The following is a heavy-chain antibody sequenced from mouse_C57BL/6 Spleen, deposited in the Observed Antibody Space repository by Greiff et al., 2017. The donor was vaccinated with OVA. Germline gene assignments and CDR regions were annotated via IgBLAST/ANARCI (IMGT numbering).Heavy chain of an antibody. CDR2: IHPNSGST. V-gene: IGHV1-64*01. J-gene: IGHJ4*01. CDR3: ARWLLTYYAMDY. CDR1: GYTFTSYW. Sequence: QVQLKQPGAELVKPGASVKLSCKASGYTFTSYWMHWVKQRPGQGLEWIGMIHPNSGSTNYNEKFKSKATLTVDKSSSTAYMQLSSLTSEDSAVYYCARWLLTYYAMDYWGQGTSVTVSS. D-gene: IGHD2-3*01.